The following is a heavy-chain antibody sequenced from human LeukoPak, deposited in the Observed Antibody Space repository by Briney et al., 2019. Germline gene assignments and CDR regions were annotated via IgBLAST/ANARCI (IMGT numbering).Heavy chain of an antibody. Sequence: SVKVSCKASGGTFSSYAISWVRQAPGQGLESMGGIIPIFGTANYAQKFQGRVTITADESTSTAYMELSSLRSEDTAVYYCARVIYDSSGYYYGYYYYMDVWGKGTTVTVSS. J-gene: IGHJ6*03. CDR3: ARVIYDSSGYYYGYYYYMDV. CDR1: GGTFSSYA. V-gene: IGHV1-69*13. D-gene: IGHD3-22*01. CDR2: IIPIFGTA.